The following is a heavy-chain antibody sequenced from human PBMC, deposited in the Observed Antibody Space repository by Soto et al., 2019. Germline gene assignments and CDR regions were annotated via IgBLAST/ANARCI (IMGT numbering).Heavy chain of an antibody. CDR2: VSFSGTT. D-gene: IGHD3-16*01. CDR3: VSLLGTTWGWFDP. J-gene: IGHJ5*02. Sequence: PSETLSLPCAVSGGSVSNSDYYWGWIRPSPGEGLEWIGSVSFSGTTSPKSSLKSRVIMSVDTHKTHFSIRLASVTAAEAAVYYCVSLLGTTWGWFDPWGHGTQATVS. V-gene: IGHV4-39*02. CDR1: GGSVSNSDYY.